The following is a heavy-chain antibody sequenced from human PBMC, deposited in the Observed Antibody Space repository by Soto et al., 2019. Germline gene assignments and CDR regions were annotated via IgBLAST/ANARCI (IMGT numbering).Heavy chain of an antibody. CDR3: ARGRPDPYYYDTSGHYYVA. CDR2: IYYSGST. CDR1: GVSISSGDYY. V-gene: IGHV4-30-4*01. Sequence: SETLSLTCTVSGVSISSGDYYWTWIRQPPGKGLEWIGYIYYSGSTYYNPSLKSRVTISVDTSKNQFSLKLSSATAADSAVYSCARGRPDPYYYDTSGHYYVAWGQGTLVTVSS. J-gene: IGHJ5*02. D-gene: IGHD3-22*01.